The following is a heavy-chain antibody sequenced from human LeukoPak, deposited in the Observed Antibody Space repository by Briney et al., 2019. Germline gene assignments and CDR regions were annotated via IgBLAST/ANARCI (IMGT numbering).Heavy chain of an antibody. J-gene: IGHJ4*02. CDR3: ARGFGDSSSWSCFDY. Sequence: SETLSLTCAVSGYSISSGYYWGWIRQPPGKGLEWIGSIYHSGSTYYNPSLKSRVTISVDTSKNQFSLKLSSVTAADTAVYYCARGFGDSSSWSCFDYWGQGTLVTVSS. CDR1: GYSISSGYY. CDR2: IYHSGST. V-gene: IGHV4-38-2*01. D-gene: IGHD6-13*01.